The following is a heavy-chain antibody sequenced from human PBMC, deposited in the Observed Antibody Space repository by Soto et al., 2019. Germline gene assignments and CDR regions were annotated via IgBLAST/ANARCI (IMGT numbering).Heavy chain of an antibody. Sequence: EVQLVESGGGLVKPGGSLRLSCAASGFTFSSYSMNWVRQAPGKGLEWVSSISSSSSYIYYADSVKGRFTISRDNAKNSLYLQMNSLRAEDTAVYYCARGASRFGGGGDYWGQGTLVTVSS. CDR2: ISSSSSYI. D-gene: IGHD3-10*01. J-gene: IGHJ4*02. CDR3: ARGASRFGGGGDY. V-gene: IGHV3-21*01. CDR1: GFTFSSYS.